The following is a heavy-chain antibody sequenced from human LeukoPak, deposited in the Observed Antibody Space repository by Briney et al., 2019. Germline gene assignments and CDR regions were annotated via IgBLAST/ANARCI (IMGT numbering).Heavy chain of an antibody. V-gene: IGHV3-21*06. CDR1: GFTFSSYS. CDR3: ARGGYFDILTGYYQTQYYYPMDV. CDR2: ISSSSSYI. D-gene: IGHD3-9*01. Sequence: PGGSLRLSCAASGFTFSSYSMNWVRQAPGKGLEWVSSISSSSSYIYYADSVKGRFTISRDNAKSTLYLEMSSLRAEDTAVYYCARGGYFDILTGYYQTQYYYPMDVWGRGTTVTVSS. J-gene: IGHJ6*02.